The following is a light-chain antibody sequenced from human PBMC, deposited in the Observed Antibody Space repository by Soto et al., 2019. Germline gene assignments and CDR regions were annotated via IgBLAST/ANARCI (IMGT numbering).Light chain of an antibody. CDR1: SSNIGAGYD. J-gene: IGLJ2*01. Sequence: QSVLTQPPSVSGAPGQRVTISCTGSSSNIGAGYDVHWYQQLPGTAPKLVIYGNRNRPSGVPDRFSGSKSGNSASLAITGLQAEDEADYYCQSYDSSLSGSKVVFGGGTKLTVL. CDR3: QSYDSSLSGSKVV. CDR2: GNR. V-gene: IGLV1-40*01.